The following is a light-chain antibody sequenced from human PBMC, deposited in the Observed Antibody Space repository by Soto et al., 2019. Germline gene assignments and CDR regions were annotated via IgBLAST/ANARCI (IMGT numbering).Light chain of an antibody. CDR3: AAWDVSLVV. Sequence: QAVVTQPPSASGTPGQRVTISCSGSSSNIGTNTVIWYQQLPGAAPKLLIYSDNQRPSGVPGRFSGSKSGTSASLAISGLQSEDEADYYCAAWDVSLVVFGGGTKVTVL. V-gene: IGLV1-44*01. CDR1: SSNIGTNT. J-gene: IGLJ2*01. CDR2: SDN.